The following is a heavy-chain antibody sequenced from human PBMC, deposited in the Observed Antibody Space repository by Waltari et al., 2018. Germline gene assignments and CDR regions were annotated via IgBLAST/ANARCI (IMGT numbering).Heavy chain of an antibody. Sequence: EVQLVESGGGLVQPGGSLRLSCAASGFTFSSYSMNWVRQAPGKGVEGVSYISRSSSTIYDADSGKGRFTISRDNAKNSLYLKMNSLRAEDTAVYYCARVSTVTTDAFDIWGQGTMVTVSS. V-gene: IGHV3-48*04. CDR1: GFTFSSYS. J-gene: IGHJ3*02. CDR3: ARVSTVTTDAFDI. D-gene: IGHD4-17*01. CDR2: ISRSSSTI.